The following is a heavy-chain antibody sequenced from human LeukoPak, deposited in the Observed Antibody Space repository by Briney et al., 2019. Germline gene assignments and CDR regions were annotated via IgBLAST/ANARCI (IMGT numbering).Heavy chain of an antibody. D-gene: IGHD4-17*01. CDR1: GVSFNDYY. CDR3: TRMTTGHDY. J-gene: IGHJ4*02. Sequence: KPSETLSLTCAVSGVSFNDYYWSWLRQPPGKGLEWIGEINHSGYTNDRPSLKSRVTLSIDKSRNQLSLNLRSVTVADTAIYYCTRMTTGHDYWGQGTLVTVSS. V-gene: IGHV4-34*01. CDR2: INHSGYT.